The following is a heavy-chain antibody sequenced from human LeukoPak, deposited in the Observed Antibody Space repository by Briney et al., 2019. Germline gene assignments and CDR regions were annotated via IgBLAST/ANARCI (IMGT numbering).Heavy chain of an antibody. V-gene: IGHV3-9*01. D-gene: IGHD3-22*01. CDR2: ISWNSGSI. CDR1: GFTFDDYA. Sequence: GGSLRLSCAASGFTFDDYAMHWVRQAPGKGLEWVSGISWNSGSIGYADSVKGRFTISRDNAKNSLYLQMNSLRAEDTAVYYCARDGKGSYYYDSSAYWNDYWGQGTLVTVSS. J-gene: IGHJ4*02. CDR3: ARDGKGSYYYDSSAYWNDY.